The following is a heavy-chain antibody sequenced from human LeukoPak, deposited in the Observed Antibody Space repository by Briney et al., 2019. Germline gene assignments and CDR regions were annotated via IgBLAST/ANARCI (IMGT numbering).Heavy chain of an antibody. J-gene: IGHJ6*03. Sequence: SETLSLTCTVSGGSISSHYWSWIRQPPGKGLEWIGYIYYSGSTNYNPSLKSRVTISVDTSKNQFSLKLSSVTAADTAVYYCARLYCSSACYYMDVWGKGTTVTVSS. D-gene: IGHD2-2*01. CDR1: GGSISSHY. CDR2: IYYSGST. V-gene: IGHV4-59*11. CDR3: ARLYCSSACYYMDV.